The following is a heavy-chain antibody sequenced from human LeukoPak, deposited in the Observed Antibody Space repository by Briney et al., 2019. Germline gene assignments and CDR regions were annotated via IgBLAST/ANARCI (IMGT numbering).Heavy chain of an antibody. Sequence: PGGSLRLSCAASGFTFSSYTMNWVRQAPGKGLEWVSSISSSSSYIYYADSVKGRFTISRDNAKNSLYLQMNSLRAEDTAVYYCARDRRTMTTCDYWGQGSLVTVS. J-gene: IGHJ4*02. CDR3: ARDRRTMTTCDY. D-gene: IGHD4-17*01. CDR1: GFTFSSYT. V-gene: IGHV3-21*01. CDR2: ISSSSSYI.